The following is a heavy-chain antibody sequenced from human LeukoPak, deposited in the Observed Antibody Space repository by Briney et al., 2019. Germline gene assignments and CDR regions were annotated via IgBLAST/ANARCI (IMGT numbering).Heavy chain of an antibody. D-gene: IGHD6-13*01. CDR1: GGSISSDGYY. Sequence: SQTLSLTRTVSGGSISSDGYYWSWIRQYPGKGLEWIGYIYYSGSTYYNPSLKSRVTISVDTSKNQFSLKLSSVTAADTAMYYCARGPGIAAAANFDYWGQGTLVTVSS. CDR2: IYYSGST. CDR3: ARGPGIAAAANFDY. V-gene: IGHV4-31*03. J-gene: IGHJ4*02.